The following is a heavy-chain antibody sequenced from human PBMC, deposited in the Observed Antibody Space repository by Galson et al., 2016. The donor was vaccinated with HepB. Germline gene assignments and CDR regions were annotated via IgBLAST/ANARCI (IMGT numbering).Heavy chain of an antibody. CDR1: GFTFTAHW. D-gene: IGHD7-27*01. CDR2: IRGDGIVS. Sequence: SLRLSCAASGFTFTAHWMNWVRQAPGKGLEWVANIRGDGIVSYYAESVRGRFTTSRDNATNSLYLQMNSLRAEDTALYYCAKRAGDRLPYWYFDIWGRGTLVTVSS. V-gene: IGHV3-7*03. J-gene: IGHJ2*01. CDR3: AKRAGDRLPYWYFDI.